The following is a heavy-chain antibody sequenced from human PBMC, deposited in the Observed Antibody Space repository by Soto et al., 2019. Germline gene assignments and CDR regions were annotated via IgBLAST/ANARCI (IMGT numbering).Heavy chain of an antibody. D-gene: IGHD2-21*02. J-gene: IGHJ5*02. Sequence: PSETLSLTCTVSGGSISSGDYYWNWIRQPPGKGLEWIGYIYYSGSTNYNPSLKGRVTISVDTSKNQFSLKLSSVTAADTAVYYCARAGRNMGSIVVVTASRWFDPWGQGTLVTAPQ. CDR2: IYYSGST. V-gene: IGHV4-30-4*01. CDR3: ARAGRNMGSIVVVTASRWFDP. CDR1: GGSISSGDYY.